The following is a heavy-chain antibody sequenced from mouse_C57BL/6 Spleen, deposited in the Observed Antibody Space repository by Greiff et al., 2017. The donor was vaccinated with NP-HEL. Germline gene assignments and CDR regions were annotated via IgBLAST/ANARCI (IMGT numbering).Heavy chain of an antibody. CDR3: AREAPHSLYYAMDY. CDR1: GYAFSSSW. J-gene: IGHJ4*01. Sequence: QVQLQQSGPELVKPGASVKISCKASGYAFSSSWMNWVKQRPGKGLEWIGRIYPGDGDTNYNGKFKGKATLTADKSSSTAYMQLSSLTSEDSAVYFCAREAPHSLYYAMDYGGQGTSVTVAS. CDR2: IYPGDGDT. V-gene: IGHV1-82*01.